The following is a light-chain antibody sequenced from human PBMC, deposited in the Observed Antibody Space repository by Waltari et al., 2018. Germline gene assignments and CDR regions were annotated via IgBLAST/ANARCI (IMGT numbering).Light chain of an antibody. V-gene: IGLV2-14*04. CDR2: NNS. CDR3: AAYDTSITGGV. Sequence: YQQHPGKAPKLLIYNNSDRPSGVSDRFSGSTSGNSASLIISGLQAEDEADYYCAAYDTSITGGVFGRGTKLTVL. J-gene: IGLJ2*01.